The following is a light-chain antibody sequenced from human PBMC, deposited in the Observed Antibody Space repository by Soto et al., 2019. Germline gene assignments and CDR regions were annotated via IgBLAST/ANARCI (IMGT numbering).Light chain of an antibody. CDR1: SSDIGGYNY. V-gene: IGLV2-14*01. CDR2: EVT. Sequence: QSVLTQPASVSGSPGQSITISCTGTSSDIGGYNYVSWYQQYPGKAPNLIIYEVTNRPSGISYRFPGSKSGNTASLTISGLXVEDEAAYYCSPFRSGGTRVLFGGGTQLTVL. J-gene: IGLJ2*01. CDR3: SPFRSGGTRVL.